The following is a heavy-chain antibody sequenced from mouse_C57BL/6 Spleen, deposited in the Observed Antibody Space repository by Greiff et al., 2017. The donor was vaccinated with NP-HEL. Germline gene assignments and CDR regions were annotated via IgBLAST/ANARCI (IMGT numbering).Heavy chain of an antibody. D-gene: IGHD2-4*01. CDR2: IYPRSGNT. V-gene: IGHV1-81*01. Sequence: VQLQQSGAELARPGASVKLSCKASGYTFTSYGISWVKQRTGQGLEWIGEIYPRSGNTYYNEKFKGKATLTADKSSSTAYMGLRSLTSEDSAVYFCARGYDYDGAGGYFDVWGTGTTVTVSS. CDR3: ARGYDYDGAGGYFDV. CDR1: GYTFTSYG. J-gene: IGHJ1*03.